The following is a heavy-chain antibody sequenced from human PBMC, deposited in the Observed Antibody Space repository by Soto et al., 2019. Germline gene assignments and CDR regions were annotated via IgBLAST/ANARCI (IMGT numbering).Heavy chain of an antibody. J-gene: IGHJ6*02. CDR2: INHSGST. V-gene: IGHV4-34*01. Sequence: SETLSLTCAVYGGSFSGYYWSWIRQPPGKGLEWIGEINHSGSTNYNPSLKSRVTISVDTSKNQFSLKLSSVTAADTAVYYCARGGIGWSGYYYYRMDFWGQGTTVTVSS. D-gene: IGHD6-19*01. CDR1: GGSFSGYY. CDR3: ARGGIGWSGYYYYRMDF.